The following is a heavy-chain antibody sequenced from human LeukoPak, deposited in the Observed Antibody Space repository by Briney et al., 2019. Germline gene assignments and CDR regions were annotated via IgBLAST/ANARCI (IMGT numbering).Heavy chain of an antibody. CDR1: GGSISSYY. CDR2: IYTSGST. D-gene: IGHD5/OR15-5a*01. CDR3: ARSLYENWFDP. Sequence: SETLPLTCTVSGGSISSYYWSWIRQPPGKGLEWIGYIYTSGSTNYNPSLKSRVTISVDTSKNQFSLKLSSVTAADTAVYYCARSLYENWFDPWGQGTLVTVSS. J-gene: IGHJ5*02. V-gene: IGHV4-4*09.